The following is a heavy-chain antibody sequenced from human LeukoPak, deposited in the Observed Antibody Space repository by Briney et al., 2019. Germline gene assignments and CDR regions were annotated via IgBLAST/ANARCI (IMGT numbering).Heavy chain of an antibody. Sequence: XSGSTYYNPSLKSRVTISVDTSKNQFSLKLSSVTAADTAVYYCARSRPSYYDILTGYYDFDYWGQGTLVTVSS. D-gene: IGHD3-9*01. CDR3: ARSRPSYYDILTGYYDFDY. V-gene: IGHV4-39*01. CDR2: XSGST. J-gene: IGHJ4*02.